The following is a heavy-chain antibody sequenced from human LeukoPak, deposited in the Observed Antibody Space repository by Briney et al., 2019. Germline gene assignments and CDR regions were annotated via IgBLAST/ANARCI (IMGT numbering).Heavy chain of an antibody. V-gene: IGHV4-30-2*01. CDR3: ARVSDGYNYGY. CDR1: GGSISSGGYS. Sequence: SQTLSLTCAVSGGSISSGGYSWSWIRQPPGKGLEWIGYIYHSGSTYYNPSLKSRVTISVDRSKNQFSLKLSSVTAADTAVYYCARVSDGYNYGYWGQGTLVTVSS. D-gene: IGHD5-24*01. CDR2: IYHSGST. J-gene: IGHJ4*02.